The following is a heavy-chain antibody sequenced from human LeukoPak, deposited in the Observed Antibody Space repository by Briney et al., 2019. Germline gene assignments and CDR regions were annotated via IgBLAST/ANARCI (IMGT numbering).Heavy chain of an antibody. V-gene: IGHV3-7*01. J-gene: IGHJ4*02. Sequence: GGSLRLSCAASGFTFSSYSMNWVRQAPGKGLEWVANVKQDGSEKFYVDSVKGRFTISRDNAKNSLYLQMNSLGAEDTAVYYCARARGFDYWGQGTLVTVSS. CDR2: VKQDGSEK. CDR1: GFTFSSYS. CDR3: ARARGFDY.